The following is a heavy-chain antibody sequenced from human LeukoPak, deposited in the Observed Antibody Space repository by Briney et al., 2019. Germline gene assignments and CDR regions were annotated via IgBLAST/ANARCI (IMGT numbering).Heavy chain of an antibody. CDR1: GASISGYY. CDR2: IYYSGST. CDR3: ARDNSVRDEAWWFNP. V-gene: IGHV4-59*01. D-gene: IGHD5-24*01. J-gene: IGHJ5*02. Sequence: SETLSLTCTVSGASISGYYWSWIRQPPGKGLEWIGYIYYSGSTNCNPSLKSRVTISGDTSKNQISLNLSSVTAADTAVYYCARDNSVRDEAWWFNPWGQGTLVTVSS.